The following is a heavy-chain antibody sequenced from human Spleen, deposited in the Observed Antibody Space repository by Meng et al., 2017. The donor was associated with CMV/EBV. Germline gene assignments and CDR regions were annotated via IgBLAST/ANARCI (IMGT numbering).Heavy chain of an antibody. V-gene: IGHV3-15*01. CDR3: TTDRRRYYDY. J-gene: IGHJ4*02. CDR1: GFTFNNAW. Sequence: CATSGFTFNNAWLSWVRQAPGKGLEWVGRIKSKTDGGTTDYAAPVKGRFIISRDDSKNTLYLQMNSLKTEDTAVYYCTTDRRRYYDYWGQGTLVTVSS. CDR2: IKSKTDGGTT.